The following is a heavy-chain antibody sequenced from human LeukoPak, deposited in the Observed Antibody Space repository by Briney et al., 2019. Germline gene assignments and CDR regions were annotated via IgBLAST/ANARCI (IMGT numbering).Heavy chain of an antibody. CDR1: GGSISSSSYY. J-gene: IGHJ4*02. CDR3: ARGSGSYYGAATQRGGAVDY. V-gene: IGHV4-39*07. Sequence: SETLSLTCTVSGGSISSSSYYWGWIRQPPGKGLEWIGSIYYSGSTNYNPSLKSRVTISVDTSKNQFSLKLSSVTAADTAVYYCARGSGSYYGAATQRGGAVDYWGQGTLVTVSS. CDR2: IYYSGST. D-gene: IGHD1-26*01.